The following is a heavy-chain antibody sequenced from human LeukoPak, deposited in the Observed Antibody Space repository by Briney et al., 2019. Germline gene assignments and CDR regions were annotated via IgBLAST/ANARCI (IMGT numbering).Heavy chain of an antibody. CDR2: INPSGGST. J-gene: IGHJ3*02. D-gene: IGHD3-10*01. Sequence: ASVKVSCKASGYTFTSYYMHWVRQAPGQGLEWMGIINPSGGSTSYAQKFQGRVTMTRDTSTSTVYMELSSLRSEDTAVYYCARVWRLLWFGGLPDAFDIWGQGTMVTVSS. V-gene: IGHV1-46*01. CDR1: GYTFTSYY. CDR3: ARVWRLLWFGGLPDAFDI.